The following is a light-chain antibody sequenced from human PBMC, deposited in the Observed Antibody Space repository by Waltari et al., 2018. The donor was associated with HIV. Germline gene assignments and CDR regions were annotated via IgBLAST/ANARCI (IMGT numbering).Light chain of an antibody. CDR3: CSYAGSSNWV. J-gene: IGLJ3*02. CDR1: SSDVGSYNL. Sequence: QSALTQPASGSGSPGQSITISCTGSSSDVGSYNLVSWYQQHPGKAPQLMIYEGINRPSGVSNRFSGSKSGNTASLTISGLQAEDEADYYCCSYAGSSNWVFGGGTKLTVL. CDR2: EGI. V-gene: IGLV2-23*01.